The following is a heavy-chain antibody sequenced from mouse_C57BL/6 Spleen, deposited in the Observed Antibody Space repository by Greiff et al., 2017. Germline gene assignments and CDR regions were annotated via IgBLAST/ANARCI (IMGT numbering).Heavy chain of an antibody. J-gene: IGHJ1*03. CDR2: IYPGSGST. D-gene: IGHD2-1*01. V-gene: IGHV1-55*01. CDR1: GYTFTSYW. Sequence: QVQLQQPGAELVKPGASVKMSCKASGYTFTSYWITWVKQRPGQGLEWIGDIYPGSGSTNYNEKFKSKATLTVDTSSSTAYIQLSSLTSEDSAVYYCARSGGNYGWYFDVWGTGTTVTVSS. CDR3: ARSGGNYGWYFDV.